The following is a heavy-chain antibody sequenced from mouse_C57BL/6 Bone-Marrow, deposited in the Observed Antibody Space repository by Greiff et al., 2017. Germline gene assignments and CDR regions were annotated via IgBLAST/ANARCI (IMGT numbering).Heavy chain of an antibody. CDR2: IYPGDGDT. CDR3: ARQLMPHYYAMAY. V-gene: IGHV1-82*01. D-gene: IGHD3-2*02. Sequence: QVQLQQSGPELVKPGASVKISCKASGYAFSSSWMNWVKQRPGKGLEWIGRIYPGDGDTNYNGKFKGKATLTADKSSSTTYMQLSSLTSEDSAVYFCARQLMPHYYAMAYWGQGTSVTVSS. CDR1: GYAFSSSW. J-gene: IGHJ4*01.